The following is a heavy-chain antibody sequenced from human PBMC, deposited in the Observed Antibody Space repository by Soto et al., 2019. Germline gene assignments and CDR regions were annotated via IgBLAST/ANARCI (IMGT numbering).Heavy chain of an antibody. V-gene: IGHV3-21*01. CDR1: RFTFSSYS. J-gene: IGHJ3*02. Sequence: GVSLRLSCAASRFTFSSYSMNWVREAPGKGLEWVSSISSSSSYIYYADSLKGRFTISRDNAKNSLYLQMNSLRAEDTAVYYCARAGYNWNYDAFDIWGQGTMVTVSS. CDR2: ISSSSSYI. CDR3: ARAGYNWNYDAFDI. D-gene: IGHD1-7*01.